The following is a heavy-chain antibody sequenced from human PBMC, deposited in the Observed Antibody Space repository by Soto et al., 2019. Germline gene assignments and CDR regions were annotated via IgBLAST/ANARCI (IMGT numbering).Heavy chain of an antibody. CDR2: IYHSGST. CDR1: GGSISSGGYS. Sequence: QLQLQESGSGLVKPSQTLSLTCAVSGGSISSGGYSWSWIRQPPGKGLEWIGYIYHSGSTYYNPSLQSRVTISVNRPQNQFSLKLSSLTAADTAVYYCASYADKNGMDVWGQGTTVTVSS. J-gene: IGHJ6*02. CDR3: ASYADKNGMDV. V-gene: IGHV4-30-2*01. D-gene: IGHD3-16*01.